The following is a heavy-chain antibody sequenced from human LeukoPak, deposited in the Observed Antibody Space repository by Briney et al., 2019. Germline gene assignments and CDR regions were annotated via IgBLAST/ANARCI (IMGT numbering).Heavy chain of an antibody. V-gene: IGHV4-30-4*01. CDR3: AREDSSGWYSLLYNWFDP. D-gene: IGHD6-19*01. J-gene: IGHJ5*02. Sequence: PSQTLSLTCTVSGGSISSGDYYWSWIRQPPGKGLEWIGYIYYSGSTYYNPSLKSRVTMSVDTSKNQFSLKLSSVTAADTAVYYCAREDSSGWYSLLYNWFDPWGQGTLVTVSS. CDR2: IYYSGST. CDR1: GGSISSGDYY.